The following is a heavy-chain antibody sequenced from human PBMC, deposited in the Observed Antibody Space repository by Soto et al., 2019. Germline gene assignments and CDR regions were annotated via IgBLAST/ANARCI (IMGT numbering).Heavy chain of an antibody. Sequence: QVQLVQSGAEVRKPGASVKVSCKASGFPFTSLDINWVRQAPGQGLEWVGYMTPSGYIGFAQKFRGRVSMTRDASTSTVSMELSSLRSDDTAVYYCARYQEAEAFNDWGQGTLVTVSS. J-gene: IGHJ4*02. CDR3: ARYQEAEAFND. V-gene: IGHV1-8*01. CDR1: GFPFTSLD. CDR2: MTPSGYI.